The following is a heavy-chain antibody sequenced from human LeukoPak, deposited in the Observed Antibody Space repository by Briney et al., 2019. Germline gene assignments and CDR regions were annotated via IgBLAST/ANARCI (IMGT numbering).Heavy chain of an antibody. J-gene: IGHJ6*02. CDR2: INWDGGGT. D-gene: IGHD1-26*01. CDR1: GSTFKDCG. Sequence: GRSQRLSCAATGSTFKDCGLHWVRLPPRNCLDWLTSINWDGGGTDYADSVKGRFTIPRDNANNSLYLQLSSLRPEDTALYYCAKHMRATNTYSFCGLDVWGQGTTVTVSS. V-gene: IGHV3-9*01. CDR3: AKHMRATNTYSFCGLDV.